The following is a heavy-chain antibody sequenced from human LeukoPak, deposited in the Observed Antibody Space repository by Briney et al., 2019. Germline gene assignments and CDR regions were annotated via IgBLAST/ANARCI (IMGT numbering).Heavy chain of an antibody. D-gene: IGHD3-10*01. CDR1: GGSFSGYY. V-gene: IGHV4-34*01. CDR2: INHSGST. Sequence: PSETLSLTCAVYGGSFSGYYWSWIRQPPGKGLEWIGEINHSGSTNYNPSLKSRVTISVDTSKNQFSLKLSSVTAADTAVYYCARGYGSGSYKYYFDYWGQGTLVTVSS. CDR3: ARGYGSGSYKYYFDY. J-gene: IGHJ4*02.